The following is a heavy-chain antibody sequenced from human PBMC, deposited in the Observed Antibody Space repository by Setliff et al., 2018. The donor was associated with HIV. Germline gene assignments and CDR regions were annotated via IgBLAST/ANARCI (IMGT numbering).Heavy chain of an antibody. CDR2: IFYSGST. D-gene: IGHD6-19*01. CDR3: ARHHPSVAVAGPFDR. Sequence: SETLSLTCTVSGGSLSRNFWSWIRQTPGQGLEWIGYIFYSGSTNYNPSLKSRVTISVDTSNNPFSLKLTSVTAADTAVYYCARHHPSVAVAGPFDRCGQGALVTVSS. J-gene: IGHJ4*02. CDR1: GGSLSRNF. V-gene: IGHV4-59*08.